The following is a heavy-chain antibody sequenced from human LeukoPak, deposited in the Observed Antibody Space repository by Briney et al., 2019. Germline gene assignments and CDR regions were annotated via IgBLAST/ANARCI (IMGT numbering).Heavy chain of an antibody. CDR1: GGSISSGSYY. CDR3: ARLSVSLNAFDM. J-gene: IGHJ3*02. V-gene: IGHV4-61*02. Sequence: SETLSLTCTVSGGSISSGSYYWSWIRQPAGKGLEWIGRIYTSGSTNYNPSLKSRVTISVDTSKNQFSLKLNSVTAADTAVYYCARLSVSLNAFDMWGQGTMVTVSS. CDR2: IYTSGST.